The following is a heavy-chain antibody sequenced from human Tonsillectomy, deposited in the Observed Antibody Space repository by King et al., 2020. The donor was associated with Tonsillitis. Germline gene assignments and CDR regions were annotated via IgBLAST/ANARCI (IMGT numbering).Heavy chain of an antibody. Sequence: QLVQSGGGLLKPGLSLRLSCTASGFTFGDYAMSWFRQAPGKGLEWVGFIRSKAYGGTTEYAASVKGRFTISRDDSKSIAYLQMNSLKTEDTAVYYCTRDEYGSGSYYEDYWGQGTLVTVSS. V-gene: IGHV3-49*05. D-gene: IGHD3-10*01. J-gene: IGHJ4*02. CDR2: IRSKAYGGTT. CDR3: TRDEYGSGSYYEDY. CDR1: GFTFGDYA.